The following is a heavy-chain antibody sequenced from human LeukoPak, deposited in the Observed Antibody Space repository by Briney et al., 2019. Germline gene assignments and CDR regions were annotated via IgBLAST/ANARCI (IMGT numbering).Heavy chain of an antibody. D-gene: IGHD3-9*01. Sequence: GGSLRLSCAASGFTFNDYYMSWIRQAPGKGLEWVSYISSSSFTIYYADSAKGRFTISRDNAKNSLYLQMNSLRAEDTAVYYCARVSQSDFDWLSSLDFWGQGILVTVSS. J-gene: IGHJ4*02. CDR2: ISSSSFTI. V-gene: IGHV3-11*01. CDR1: GFTFNDYY. CDR3: ARVSQSDFDWLSSLDF.